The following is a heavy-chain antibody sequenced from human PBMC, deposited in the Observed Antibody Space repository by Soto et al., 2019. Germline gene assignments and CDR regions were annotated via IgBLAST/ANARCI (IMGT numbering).Heavy chain of an antibody. CDR1: GFTFSNYA. J-gene: IGHJ4*02. V-gene: IGHV3-23*01. CDR2: IGSSGGNS. Sequence: GGSLRLSCAASGFTFSNYAMTWVRQAPGKGLEWVSAIGSSGGNSYYADSVRGRFTISRDNSKNTLSLQMNSLRAEDTAIYYCAKDDSSSLRTEYWGQGTLVTVSS. CDR3: AKDDSSSLRTEY. D-gene: IGHD6-6*01.